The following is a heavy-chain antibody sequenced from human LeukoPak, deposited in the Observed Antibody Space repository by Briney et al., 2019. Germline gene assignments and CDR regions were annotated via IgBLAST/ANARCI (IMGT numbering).Heavy chain of an antibody. V-gene: IGHV1-24*01. J-gene: IGHJ4*02. D-gene: IGHD3-22*01. CDR3: ATTPASYDSSGYWFDN. CDR2: FDPENVET. CDR1: GSTLKEFS. Sequence: ASVKVSCKISGSTLKEFSMHWVRQAPGKGLEWMGGFDPENVETVYPQKFQDSVSMAEDRSTDTAYMELSSLTSDDTAVYYCATTPASYDSSGYWFDNWGQGTLVTVSS.